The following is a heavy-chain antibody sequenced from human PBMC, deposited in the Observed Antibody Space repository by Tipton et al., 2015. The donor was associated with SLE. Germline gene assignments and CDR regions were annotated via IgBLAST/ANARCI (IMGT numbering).Heavy chain of an antibody. CDR1: GFTFSSYA. V-gene: IGHV3-23*01. J-gene: IGHJ4*02. CDR2: ISGSGGST. CDR3: ARDSQYSSGWYAY. Sequence: SLRLSCAASGFTFSSYAMSWVRQAPGKGLEWVSAISGSGGSTYYADSVKGRFTISRDNSKNTLYLQMNSLRAEDTAVYYCARDSQYSSGWYAYWGQGTLVTVSS. D-gene: IGHD6-19*01.